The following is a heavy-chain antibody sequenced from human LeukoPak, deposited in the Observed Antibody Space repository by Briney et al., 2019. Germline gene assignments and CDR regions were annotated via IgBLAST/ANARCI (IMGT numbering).Heavy chain of an antibody. V-gene: IGHV3-33*01. CDR3: ASPAPNYYDSSAYSHDAFDI. J-gene: IGHJ3*02. D-gene: IGHD3-22*01. CDR1: GFIFSNYG. CDR2: IWYDGSNK. Sequence: GRSLRLSCAASGFIFSNYGMHWVRQAPGKGLEWEAVIWYDGSNKYYADSVKGRFTISRDNTKNTLYLLMNSLRAEDTAVYYRASPAPNYYDSSAYSHDAFDIWGQGTMVTVSS.